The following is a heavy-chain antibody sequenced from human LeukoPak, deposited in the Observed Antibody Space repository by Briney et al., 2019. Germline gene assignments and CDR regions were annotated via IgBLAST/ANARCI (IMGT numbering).Heavy chain of an antibody. CDR1: GDSVSSNRAA. CDR3: ARARGDYAPYYDYYYGMDV. J-gene: IGHJ6*02. D-gene: IGHD4-17*01. Sequence: SQTLSLTCAISGDSVSSNRAAWNWIRQSPSRGLEWLGRTYYRSKWYNDYAVSVKSRITINPDTSKNQFSLQLNSVTPEDTAVYYCARARGDYAPYYDYYYGMDVWGQGTTVTVAS. V-gene: IGHV6-1*01. CDR2: TYYRSKWYN.